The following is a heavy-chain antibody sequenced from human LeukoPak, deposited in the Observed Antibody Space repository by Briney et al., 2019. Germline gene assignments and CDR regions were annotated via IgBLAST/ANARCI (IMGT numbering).Heavy chain of an antibody. CDR3: ARSYYDSSGYYAFDI. Sequence: GASVKVSCKASGYTFTTYYMHWVRQAPGQGLEWMGGIIPIFGTANYAQKFQGRVTITADKSTSTAYMELSSLRSEDTAVYYCARSYYDSSGYYAFDIWGQGTMVTVSS. D-gene: IGHD3-22*01. CDR2: IIPIFGTA. J-gene: IGHJ3*02. V-gene: IGHV1-69*06. CDR1: GYTFTTYY.